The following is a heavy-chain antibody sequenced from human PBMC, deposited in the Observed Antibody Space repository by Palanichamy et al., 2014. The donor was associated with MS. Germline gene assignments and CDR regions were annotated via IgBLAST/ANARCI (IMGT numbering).Heavy chain of an antibody. V-gene: IGHV3-74*01. J-gene: IGHJ4*02. D-gene: IGHD6-13*01. CDR2: TDNDGSAT. CDR3: ARDQTPGYFDY. Sequence: EVQLVESGGDLVQPGGSLRLSCAASGFTFSGYWMHRVRQAPGKGLVWVARTDNDGSATSYADSVKGRFTVSRDNAKNTLYLEMNSLSAEDTAVYYCARDQTPGYFDYWGQGTLVTVSS. CDR1: GFTFSGYW.